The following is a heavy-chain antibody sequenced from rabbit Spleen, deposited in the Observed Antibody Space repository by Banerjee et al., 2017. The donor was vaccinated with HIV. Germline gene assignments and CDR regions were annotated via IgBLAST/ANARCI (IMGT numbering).Heavy chain of an antibody. V-gene: IGHV1S40*01. CDR2: IDAGSSGGT. D-gene: IGHD1-1*01. CDR3: ARARFSGYGMDL. Sequence: QSLEESGGDLVKPGASLTLTCTASGFSFSSNYWICWVRQAPGKGLEWIACIDAGSSGGTYYATWAKGRFTISKTSSTTVTLKMTSLTAADTATYFCARARFSGYGMDLWGPGTLVTVS. CDR1: GFSFSSNYW. J-gene: IGHJ6*01.